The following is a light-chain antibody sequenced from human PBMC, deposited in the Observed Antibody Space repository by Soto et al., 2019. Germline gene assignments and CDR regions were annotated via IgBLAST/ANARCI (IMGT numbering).Light chain of an antibody. CDR2: DAY. CDR3: QDSRHLPL. Sequence: DIPMTQSPSSLSASVGDRVTITCQASHDIGYYLNCYQHKPGKAPKLLIYDAYNFETGVPSRFSGDGSGTHFSFTISGLQPEDIATEYCQDSRHLPLFGPGTKVDMK. CDR1: HDIGYY. J-gene: IGKJ3*01. V-gene: IGKV1-33*01.